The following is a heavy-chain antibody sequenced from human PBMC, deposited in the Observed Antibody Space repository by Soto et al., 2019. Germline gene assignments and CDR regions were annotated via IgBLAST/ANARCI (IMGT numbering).Heavy chain of an antibody. J-gene: IGHJ4*02. V-gene: IGHV1-69*04. Sequence: ASVKVSCKASGYTFTSYTISWVRQAPGQGLEWMGRIIPILGIANYAQKFQGRVTITADKSTSTAYMELSSLRSEDTAVYYCARERSDYDILTGSGKSGYWGQGTLVTV. CDR1: GYTFTSYT. D-gene: IGHD3-9*01. CDR3: ARERSDYDILTGSGKSGY. CDR2: IIPILGIA.